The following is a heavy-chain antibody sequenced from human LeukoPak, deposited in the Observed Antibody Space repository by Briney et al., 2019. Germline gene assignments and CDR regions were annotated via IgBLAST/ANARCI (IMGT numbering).Heavy chain of an antibody. J-gene: IGHJ4*02. CDR3: ARGGGYYYDSSGYYYNY. CDR2: INPNSGGT. V-gene: IGHV1-2*02. D-gene: IGHD3-22*01. CDR1: GYTFTGYY. Sequence: ASVKVSCKASGYTFTGYYMNWVRQAPGQGLEWMGWINPNSGGTNYAQKFQGRVTMTRDTSISTAYMELSRLRSDDTAVYYCARGGGYYYDSSGYYYNYWGQGTLVTVSS.